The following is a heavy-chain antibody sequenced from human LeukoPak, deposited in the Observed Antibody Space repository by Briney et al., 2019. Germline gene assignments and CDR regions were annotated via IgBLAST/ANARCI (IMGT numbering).Heavy chain of an antibody. D-gene: IGHD3-10*01. Sequence: GGSLRLSCSASGFTFTTYAVTWVRQAPGKGLEWVSTIANTAVTTYYADSVKGRFTISRDNSKNNLYLQMNRLTVEDTAVYYCVKGQTYYGSGGYKPHWGQGTLVTVSS. CDR2: IANTAVTT. CDR1: GFTFTTYA. J-gene: IGHJ4*02. CDR3: VKGQTYYGSGGYKPH. V-gene: IGHV3-23*01.